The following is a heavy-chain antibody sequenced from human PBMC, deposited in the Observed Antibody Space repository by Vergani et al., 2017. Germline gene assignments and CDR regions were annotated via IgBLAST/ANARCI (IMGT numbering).Heavy chain of an antibody. J-gene: IGHJ4*02. CDR2: INPNSGGT. Sequence: QVQLVQSGAEVKKPGASVKVSCKASGYTFTGYYMHWVRQAPGQGLEWMGWINPNSGGTNYAQKVQGRVTMTRDTSISTAYMELSRLRSDDTAVYYCARLIVGATTYFDYWGQGTLVTVSS. D-gene: IGHD1-26*01. CDR1: GYTFTGYY. CDR3: ARLIVGATTYFDY. V-gene: IGHV1-2*02.